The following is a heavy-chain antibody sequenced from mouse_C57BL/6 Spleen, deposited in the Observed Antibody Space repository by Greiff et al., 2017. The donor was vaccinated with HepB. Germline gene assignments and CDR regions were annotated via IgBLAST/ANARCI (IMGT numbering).Heavy chain of an antibody. Sequence: VQLQQPGAELVKPGASVKLSCKASGYTFTSYWMHWVKQRPGQGLEWIVMIHPNSGSTNYNEKFKSKATLTVDKSSSTAYMQLSSLTSEDSAVYYCATYSNYHYYAMDYWGQGTSVTVSS. CDR3: ATYSNYHYYAMDY. CDR1: GYTFTSYW. CDR2: IHPNSGST. V-gene: IGHV1-64*01. J-gene: IGHJ4*01. D-gene: IGHD2-5*01.